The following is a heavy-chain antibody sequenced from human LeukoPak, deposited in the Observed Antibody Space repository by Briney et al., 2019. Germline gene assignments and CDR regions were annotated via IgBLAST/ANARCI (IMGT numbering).Heavy chain of an antibody. CDR1: GGSISSGGYS. CDR2: IYHSGST. D-gene: IGHD5-18*01. V-gene: IGHV4-30-2*01. J-gene: IGHJ5*02. CDR3: ARVDTRFYWFDP. Sequence: PSQTLSLTCAVSGGSISSGGYSWRWIRQPPGKGLEWIGYIYHSGSTYYNPSLKSRVTISVDRSKNQFSLKLSSVTAADTAVYYCARVDTRFYWFDPWGQGTLVTVSS.